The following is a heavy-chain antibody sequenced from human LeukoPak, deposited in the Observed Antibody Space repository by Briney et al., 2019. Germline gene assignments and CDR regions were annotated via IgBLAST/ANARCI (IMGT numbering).Heavy chain of an antibody. D-gene: IGHD4-17*01. J-gene: IGHJ6*02. Sequence: GGSLRLSCAASGFTFSSYSMNWVRQAPGKGLEWVSSISSSSSYIYYADSVKGRFTISRDNAKNSLYLQMNSLRAEDTAVYYCARVPYGDYLDHYYGMDVWGQGTTVTVSS. CDR1: GFTFSSYS. V-gene: IGHV3-21*01. CDR3: ARVPYGDYLDHYYGMDV. CDR2: ISSSSSYI.